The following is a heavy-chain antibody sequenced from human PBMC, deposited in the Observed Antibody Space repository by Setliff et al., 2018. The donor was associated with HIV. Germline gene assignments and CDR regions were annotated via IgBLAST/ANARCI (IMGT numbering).Heavy chain of an antibody. J-gene: IGHJ6*02. Sequence: ASVKVSCKASGYTFTNYGISWVRQAPGQGLEWMGWISAYNGNTNYAQNLQGRVTMTTDTSTSTVYMGLRSLRSDDTAVYYCARYDSSGYYPSNYYYGMDVWGQGTTVTVSS. D-gene: IGHD3-22*01. V-gene: IGHV1-18*01. CDR2: ISAYNGNT. CDR3: ARYDSSGYYPSNYYYGMDV. CDR1: GYTFTNYG.